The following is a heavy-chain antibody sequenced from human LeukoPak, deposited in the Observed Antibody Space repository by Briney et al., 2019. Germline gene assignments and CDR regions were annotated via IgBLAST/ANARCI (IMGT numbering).Heavy chain of an antibody. Sequence: GGSLRLSCAASGFPFSSYAMRWVRQAPGKGLEWVPPISGSPGRTYYADSVRGRYTISRDHSKNTLYPQMNTLRAEDTAVYYCAKGGSSSWDFFHHWGQGTLVTVS. CDR1: GFPFSSYA. J-gene: IGHJ4*02. CDR2: ISGSPGRT. D-gene: IGHD6-13*01. V-gene: IGHV3-23*01. CDR3: AKGGSSSWDFFHH.